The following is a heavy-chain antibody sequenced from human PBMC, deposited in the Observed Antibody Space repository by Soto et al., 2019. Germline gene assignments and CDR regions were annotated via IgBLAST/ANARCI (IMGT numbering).Heavy chain of an antibody. CDR3: AGVLIAARQDWFDP. CDR2: IIPIFGTA. Sequence: QVQLVQSGAEVKKPGSSVKVSCKASGGTFSSYAISWVRQAPGQGLEWMGGIIPIFGTANYAQEFQGRVTITADESTSTAYMELSSLRSEDTAVYYCAGVLIAARQDWFDPWGQGTLVTVSS. CDR1: GGTFSSYA. D-gene: IGHD6-6*01. J-gene: IGHJ5*02. V-gene: IGHV1-69*01.